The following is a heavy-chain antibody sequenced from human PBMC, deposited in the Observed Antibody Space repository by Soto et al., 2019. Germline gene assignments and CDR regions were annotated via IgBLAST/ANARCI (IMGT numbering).Heavy chain of an antibody. V-gene: IGHV2-5*02. J-gene: IGHJ4*02. CDR3: AHIVVAGLGYYFDY. D-gene: IGHD6-19*01. Sequence: QITLKESGPTLVKPTQTLTLTCTFSGFSLSSTRMAVGWIRQPPGKALEWLALIYWDDDKRYSPFLKSRLTTPKDTSKIQVVLTMSNMDPVDTGRYYCAHIVVAGLGYYFDYWGQGTLVTVSS. CDR2: IYWDDDK. CDR1: GFSLSSTRMA.